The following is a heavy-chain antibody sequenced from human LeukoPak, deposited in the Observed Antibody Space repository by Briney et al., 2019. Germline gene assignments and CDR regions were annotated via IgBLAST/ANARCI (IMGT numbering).Heavy chain of an antibody. Sequence: PSETLSLTCAVSGASISSSNWWSWVRQPPGRGLEWIGEIYHSGGTNYTPSLKSRVTISVDTSKNQFSLKLSSVTAADTAVYYCAAGDYDILTGYSHTLDYWGQGTLVTVSS. CDR1: GASISSSNW. V-gene: IGHV4-4*02. CDR3: AAGDYDILTGYSHTLDY. D-gene: IGHD3-9*01. J-gene: IGHJ4*02. CDR2: IYHSGGT.